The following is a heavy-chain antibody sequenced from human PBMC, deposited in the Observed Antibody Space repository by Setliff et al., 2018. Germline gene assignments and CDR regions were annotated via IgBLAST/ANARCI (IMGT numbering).Heavy chain of an antibody. CDR3: ARVTIAVAGYFDF. CDR2: IGAYNGNT. D-gene: IGHD6-19*01. Sequence: AASVKVSCKASGYTFTNYGVTWVRQAPGQGLEWMGWIGAYNGNTYNAHKFQGRVTMTSDTSTSTAYMELRSLRSDDTAVYYCARVTIAVAGYFDFWGQGTLVTVSS. V-gene: IGHV1-18*01. J-gene: IGHJ4*02. CDR1: GYTFTNYG.